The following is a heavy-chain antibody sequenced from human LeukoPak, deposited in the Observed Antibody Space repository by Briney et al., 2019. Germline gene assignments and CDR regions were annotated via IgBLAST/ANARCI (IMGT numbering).Heavy chain of an antibody. J-gene: IGHJ4*02. CDR3: ARSGYSYGDFDY. CDR1: GGSISSYY. V-gene: IGHV4-59*08. CDR2: IYDSGST. Sequence: ASETLSLTCTVSGGSISSYYWSWIRQPPGMRLEWIGYIYDSGSTSYNPSLKSRVTISVDTSKNQFSLKLSSVTAADTAVYYCARSGYSYGDFDYWGQGTLVTVSS. D-gene: IGHD5-18*01.